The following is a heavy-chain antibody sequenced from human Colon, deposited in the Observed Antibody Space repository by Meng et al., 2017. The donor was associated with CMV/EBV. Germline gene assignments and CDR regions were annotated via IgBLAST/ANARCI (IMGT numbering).Heavy chain of an antibody. J-gene: IGHJ4*02. D-gene: IGHD2-2*01. CDR1: GFTFDDYA. V-gene: IGHV3-9*01. CDR2: ISWNSGSV. CDR3: AKGRYCSSTSCYFDSYFDY. Sequence: GGSLRLSCAASGFTFDDYAMHWVRQAPGKGLEWVSGISWNSGSVVYADSVEGRFTISRDNAKTSLYLQMNSLRAEDTALYYCAKGRYCSSTSCYFDSYFDYWGQGTLVTVSS.